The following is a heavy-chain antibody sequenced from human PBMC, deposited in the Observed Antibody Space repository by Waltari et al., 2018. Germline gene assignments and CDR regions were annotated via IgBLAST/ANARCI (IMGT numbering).Heavy chain of an antibody. V-gene: IGHV3-23*01. J-gene: IGHJ6*04. CDR1: GLDFRQYT. CDR2: IGGHGSLTT. D-gene: IGHD2-8*01. CDR3: AKDNYCFNDVCTLLDV. Sequence: VQLLESGGGLEHQGGSLRLSCAASGLDFRQYTMAGVRQAPGNGLVWVSTIGGHGSLTTYDADSVNVRLTISRDDSSNTLYLQMSSLRVADTAMYDFAKDNYCFNDVCTLLDVWGKGTTVTVSS.